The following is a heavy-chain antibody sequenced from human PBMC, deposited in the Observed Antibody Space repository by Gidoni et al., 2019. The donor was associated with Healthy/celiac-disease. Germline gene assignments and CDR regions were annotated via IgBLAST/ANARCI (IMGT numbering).Heavy chain of an antibody. CDR1: GFTFGDYA. J-gene: IGHJ6*02. D-gene: IGHD4-17*01. CDR2: IRSKAYGGTT. Sequence: EVQLVESGGGLVQPGRSLRLSCPASGFTFGDYAMSWFRQGPGKGLEWVGFIRSKAYGGTTEYAASVKGRFTISRDDSKSIAYLQMNSLKTEDTAVYYCTRARDYGDPRGWYYGMDVWGQGTTVTVSS. V-gene: IGHV3-49*03. CDR3: TRARDYGDPRGWYYGMDV.